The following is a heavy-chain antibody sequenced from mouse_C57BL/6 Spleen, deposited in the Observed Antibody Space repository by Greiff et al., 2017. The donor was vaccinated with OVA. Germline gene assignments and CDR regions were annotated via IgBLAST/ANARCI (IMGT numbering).Heavy chain of an antibody. D-gene: IGHD4-1*01. V-gene: IGHV1-69*01. Sequence: QVQLQQPGAELVMPGASVKLSCKASGYTFTSYWMHWVKQRPGQGLEWIGEIDPSDSYTNYNQKFKGKSTLTVDKSSSTAYMQLSSLTSEDSAVYFCARGGNWEDYWGQGTTLTVSS. J-gene: IGHJ2*01. CDR2: IDPSDSYT. CDR3: ARGGNWEDY. CDR1: GYTFTSYW.